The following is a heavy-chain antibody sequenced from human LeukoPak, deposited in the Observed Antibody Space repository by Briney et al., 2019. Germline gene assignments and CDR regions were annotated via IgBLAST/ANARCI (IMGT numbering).Heavy chain of an antibody. D-gene: IGHD1-7*01. CDR1: GFVFDDYA. J-gene: IGHJ5*01. V-gene: IGHV3-9*01. CDR2: ISWNSDDI. CDR3: VNAHRSANTWNYFDS. Sequence: PGGSLRLPCEVSGFVFDDYAMHWVRQPPGKGLEWVSGISWNSDDIDYADSVKGRFTISRDNARNSLYLQMKSLRPEDTAFYYCVNAHRSANTWNYFDSWGQGTLVTVSS.